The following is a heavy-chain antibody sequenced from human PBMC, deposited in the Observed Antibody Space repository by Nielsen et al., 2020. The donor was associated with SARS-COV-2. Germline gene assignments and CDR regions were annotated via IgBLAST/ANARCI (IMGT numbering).Heavy chain of an antibody. V-gene: IGHV3-9*01. CDR3: AKDIEQWLLVDGYRRFDP. CDR2: ISWNSGSI. J-gene: IGHJ5*02. D-gene: IGHD6-19*01. CDR1: GFTFDDYA. Sequence: GGSLRLSCAASGFTFDDYAMHWVRQAPGKGLEWVSGISWNSGSIGYADSVKGRFTISRDNAKNSLYLQMNSLRAEDTALYYCAKDIEQWLLVDGYRRFDPWGQGTLVPSPQ.